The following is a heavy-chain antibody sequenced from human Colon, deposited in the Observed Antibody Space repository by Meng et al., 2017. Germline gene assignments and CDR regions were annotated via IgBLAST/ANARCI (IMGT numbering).Heavy chain of an antibody. CDR1: GDSIASGDYF. D-gene: IGHD6-19*01. V-gene: IGHV4-30-4*01. CDR3: VRSSGWVRTGFDP. J-gene: IGHJ5*02. Sequence: QVQLQESGPGLVKPSETLSLTCTVSGDSIASGDYFWSWIRQPPGKGLEWIGYIYYSGSAYYNPSLRSPVTISLDMSNNQFSLKLTSVTAADTAVYYCVRSSGWVRTGFDPWGQGTLVTVSS. CDR2: IYYSGSA.